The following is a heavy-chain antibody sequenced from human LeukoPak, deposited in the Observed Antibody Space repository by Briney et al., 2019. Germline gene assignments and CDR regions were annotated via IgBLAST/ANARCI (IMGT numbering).Heavy chain of an antibody. CDR3: ATSMVRGLMPYYYYAMDV. Sequence: PGGSLRLSCAASGFTFSSYAMSWVRQAPGTGLGWVSTISGGVGSTYYADSVKGRFTISRDNSKNTVYLQLNSLRADDTAVFYCATSMVRGLMPYYYYAMDVWGQGATVTVSS. V-gene: IGHV3-23*01. J-gene: IGHJ6*02. CDR2: ISGGVGST. CDR1: GFTFSSYA. D-gene: IGHD3-10*01.